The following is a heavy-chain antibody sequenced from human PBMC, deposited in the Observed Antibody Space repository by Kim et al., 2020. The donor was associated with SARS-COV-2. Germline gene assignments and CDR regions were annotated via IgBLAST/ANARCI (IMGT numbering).Heavy chain of an antibody. V-gene: IGHV3-7*01. CDR1: GFTFSSYW. CDR3: ARDLMHSSGLHAFDI. CDR2: IKQDGSEK. Sequence: GGSLRLSCAASGFTFSSYWMSWVRQAPGKGLEWVANIKQDGSEKYYVDSVKGRFTISRDNAKNSLYLQMNSLRAEDTAVYYCARDLMHSSGLHAFDIWGQGTMVTVSS. D-gene: IGHD3-22*01. J-gene: IGHJ3*02.